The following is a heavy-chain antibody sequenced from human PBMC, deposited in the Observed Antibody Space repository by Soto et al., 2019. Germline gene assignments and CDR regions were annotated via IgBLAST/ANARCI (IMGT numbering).Heavy chain of an antibody. CDR2: INPNNGGT. CDR1: GYTFTGYY. D-gene: IGHD2-15*01. J-gene: IGHJ6*02. V-gene: IGHV1-2*04. CDR3: ARDTDCSGGSCWGYYYYYGMDV. Sequence: GASVKVSCKASGYTFTGYYMHWVRQAPGQGLEWMGWINPNNGGTNYAQKFQGWVTMTRDTSISTAYMELRRLRSDDTAVYYCARDTDCSGGSCWGYYYYYGMDVWGQGTTVTVSS.